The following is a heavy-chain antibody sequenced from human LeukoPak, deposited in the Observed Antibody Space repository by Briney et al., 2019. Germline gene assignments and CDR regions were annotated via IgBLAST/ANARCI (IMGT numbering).Heavy chain of an antibody. CDR3: AKVPPSPGWWYFDL. CDR2: ITGRGAST. V-gene: IGHV3-23*01. J-gene: IGHJ2*01. Sequence: GGSLRLSCAASGFTFSSYAMSWVRQAPGKGLEWVSAITGRGASTYYADSVKGRFTISRDNSKNTLYLQVNSLRAEDTAVYYCAKVPPSPGWWYFDLWGRGTLSLSPQ. CDR1: GFTFSSYA.